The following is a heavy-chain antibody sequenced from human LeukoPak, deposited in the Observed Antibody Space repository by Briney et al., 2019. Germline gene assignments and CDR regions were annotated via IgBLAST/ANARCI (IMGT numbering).Heavy chain of an antibody. CDR3: ARDPISMVANAQTFDY. D-gene: IGHD3-10*01. CDR2: IYYSGST. J-gene: IGHJ4*02. V-gene: IGHV4-39*07. CDR1: GGSISSSSYY. Sequence: SETLSLTCTVSGGSISSSSYYWGWIRQPPGKGLEWIGSIYYSGSTYYNPSLKSRVTISVDTSKNQFSLKLSSVTAADTAVYYCARDPISMVANAQTFDYWGQGTLVTVSS.